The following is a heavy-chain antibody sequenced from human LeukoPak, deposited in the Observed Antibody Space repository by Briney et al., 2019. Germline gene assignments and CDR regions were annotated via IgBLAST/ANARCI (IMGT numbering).Heavy chain of an antibody. J-gene: IGHJ6*02. Sequence: PSETLSLTCTVSGGSITSYYWSWIRQHPGKGLEWIGYIYYSGSTYYNPSLKSRVTISVDTSKNQFSLKLSSVTAADTAVYYCARDYYDSSGYEWPLYYYGMDVWGQGTTVTVSS. D-gene: IGHD3-22*01. CDR3: ARDYYDSSGYEWPLYYYGMDV. CDR1: GGSITSYY. CDR2: IYYSGST. V-gene: IGHV4-59*06.